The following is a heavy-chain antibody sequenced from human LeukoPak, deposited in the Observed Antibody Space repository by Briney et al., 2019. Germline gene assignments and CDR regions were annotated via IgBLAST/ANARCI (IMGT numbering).Heavy chain of an antibody. CDR1: GYSFTSYW. CDR2: IYPGDSDT. D-gene: IGHD2-15*01. CDR3: ARLVGYCSGGSCYSGQFDY. J-gene: IGHJ4*02. V-gene: IGHV5-51*01. Sequence: KSGESLKISCKGSGYSFTSYWIGWVRQMPGKGLEWMGIIYPGDSDTRYSPSFQGQVTISADKSISTAYLQWSSLKASDTAMYYCARLVGYCSGGSCYSGQFDYWGQGTLVTVSS.